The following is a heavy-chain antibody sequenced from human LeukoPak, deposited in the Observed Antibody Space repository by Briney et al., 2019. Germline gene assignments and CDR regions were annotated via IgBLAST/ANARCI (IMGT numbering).Heavy chain of an antibody. J-gene: IGHJ4*02. CDR1: GHTFTTYY. V-gene: IGHV1-46*01. Sequence: GASVKVSCKAGGHTFTTYYMHWVRQAPGQGPEWMGIINPSGGSTTYAQKFQGRVRMTRDMSTSTVYMELSSLRPEDTAIYYCASSMVATGYYFDHWGQGTLVTVSS. CDR3: ASSMVATGYYFDH. D-gene: IGHD2-15*01. CDR2: INPSGGST.